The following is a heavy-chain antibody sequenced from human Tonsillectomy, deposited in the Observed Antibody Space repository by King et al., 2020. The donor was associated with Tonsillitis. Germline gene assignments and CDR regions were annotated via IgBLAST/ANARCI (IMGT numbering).Heavy chain of an antibody. Sequence: VQLVESGGGVVRPGGSLRLSCSASGFTFDDYGMSWVRQAPGKWLEWVSAINWNGGSTGYADSLKGRFTISRDNAKNSLYLQMNSLRAEDTALYYCSRDLEGGITIFGTTWGYWGQGTLVTVSS. CDR2: INWNGGST. J-gene: IGHJ4*02. D-gene: IGHD3-3*01. CDR3: SRDLEGGITIFGTTWGY. CDR1: GFTFDDYG. V-gene: IGHV3-20*04.